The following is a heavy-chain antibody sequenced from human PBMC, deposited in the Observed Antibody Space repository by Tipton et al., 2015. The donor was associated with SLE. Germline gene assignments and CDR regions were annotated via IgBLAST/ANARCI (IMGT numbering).Heavy chain of an antibody. CDR3: ARGFLYDGFQV. D-gene: IGHD2-2*02. Sequence: TLSLTCSVSGASFNIFYWNWIRQSPSRGLEWLGRTYYMSKWYNDYAVSVKSRIIINPDTSKNQFSLQLTSVTPEDTAVYYCARGFLYDGFQVWGQGTLVTVSS. CDR1: GASFNIFY. J-gene: IGHJ1*01. CDR2: TYYMSKWYN. V-gene: IGHV6-1*01.